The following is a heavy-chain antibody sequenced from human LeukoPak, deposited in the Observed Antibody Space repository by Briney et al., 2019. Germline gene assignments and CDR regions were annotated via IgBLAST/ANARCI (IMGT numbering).Heavy chain of an antibody. D-gene: IGHD2-2*01. CDR3: ARESSTSWGEDNWFDP. Sequence: SETLSLTCTVSGYSISSGYHWGWIRQPPGKGLEWIGGIYHSGSTYYNPSLKSRVTISVDTSKNQFSLKLSSVTAADTAVYYCARESSTSWGEDNWFDPWGQGTLVTVSS. CDR1: GYSISSGYH. J-gene: IGHJ5*02. V-gene: IGHV4-38-2*02. CDR2: IYHSGST.